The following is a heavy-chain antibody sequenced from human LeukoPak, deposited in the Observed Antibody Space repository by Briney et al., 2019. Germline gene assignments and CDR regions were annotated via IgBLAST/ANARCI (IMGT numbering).Heavy chain of an antibody. J-gene: IGHJ4*02. Sequence: GGSLRLSCAASGFTFSSYAMTWVRQAPGKGLEWVSAISGSGGSTYFADSVKGRFTISRDNVKYSTYLQMNTLRAEDTAIYYCARVDSSSRSLNYWGQGTLVTVSS. CDR1: GFTFSSYA. V-gene: IGHV3-23*01. CDR3: ARVDSSSRSLNY. CDR2: ISGSGGST. D-gene: IGHD6-13*01.